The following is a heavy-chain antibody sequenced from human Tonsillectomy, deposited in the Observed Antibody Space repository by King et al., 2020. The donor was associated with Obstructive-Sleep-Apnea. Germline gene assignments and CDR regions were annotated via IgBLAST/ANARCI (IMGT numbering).Heavy chain of an antibody. CDR2: IKQDGSEK. Sequence: QLVQSGGGLVQPGGSLRLSCAASGFTFSSYWMSWVRQAPGKGLEWVANIKQDGSEKYYVDSVKGRFTISRDNAKNSLYLQMNSLRAEDTAVYYCAREGVDLEWLLSYYFDYWGQGTLVTVSS. D-gene: IGHD3-3*01. V-gene: IGHV3-7*03. CDR3: AREGVDLEWLLSYYFDY. J-gene: IGHJ4*02. CDR1: GFTFSSYW.